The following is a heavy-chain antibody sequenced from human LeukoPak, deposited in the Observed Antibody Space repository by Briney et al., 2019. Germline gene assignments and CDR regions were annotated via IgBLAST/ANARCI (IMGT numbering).Heavy chain of an antibody. V-gene: IGHV4-39*02. D-gene: IGHD4/OR15-4a*01. J-gene: IGHJ4*02. CDR2: IYYDGST. CDR1: GGSIRGNGYY. CDR3: ASSVWWPYYFDY. Sequence: SETLSLTCTVSGGSIRGNGYYWGWIRQAPGKGLEWIGSIYYDGSTYYNPSLKSRVTISVDTPKNYFSLKLSSVTAADTAVYYCASSVWWPYYFDYWGQGTLVTVSS.